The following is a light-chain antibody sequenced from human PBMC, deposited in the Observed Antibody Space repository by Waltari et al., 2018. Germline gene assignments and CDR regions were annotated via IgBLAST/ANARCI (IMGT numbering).Light chain of an antibody. CDR3: QSYDSSLFVV. V-gene: IGLV1-40*01. Sequence: QSVLTQPPSVSGAPGQRVTISCTGSSSNIGAGFDVHWYQQLPGTAPKLLIFGNNNRPPGVPDRCSGSKSGTSASLAITGLQAEDEADYYCQSYDSSLFVVFGGGTKLTVL. J-gene: IGLJ2*01. CDR2: GNN. CDR1: SSNIGAGFD.